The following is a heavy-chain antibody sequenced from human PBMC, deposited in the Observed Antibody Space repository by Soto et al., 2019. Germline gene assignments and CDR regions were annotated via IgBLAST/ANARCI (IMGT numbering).Heavy chain of an antibody. CDR3: ARHATEGTIFGVVITWWFDP. D-gene: IGHD3-3*01. Sequence: PSETLSLTCTVSGGSISSSSYCWGWIRQPPGKGLEWIGSIYYSGSTYYNPSLKSRVTISVDTSKNQFSLKLSSVTAADTAVYYCARHATEGTIFGVVITWWFDPWGQGTLVTVSS. CDR1: GGSISSSSYC. CDR2: IYYSGST. J-gene: IGHJ5*02. V-gene: IGHV4-39*01.